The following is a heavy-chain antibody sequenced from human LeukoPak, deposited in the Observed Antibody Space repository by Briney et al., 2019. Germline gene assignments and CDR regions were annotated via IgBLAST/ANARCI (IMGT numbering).Heavy chain of an antibody. D-gene: IGHD3-3*01. J-gene: IGHJ4*02. V-gene: IGHV1-18*01. CDR3: ARERVTTIFGVVTLDPFDY. Sequence: GASVKVSCKASGYTFTSYGISWVRQAPGQGLEWMGWISAYNGNTNYAQKLQGRVTMTTDTPTSTAYMELRSLRSDDTAVYYCARERVTTIFGVVTLDPFDYWGQGTLVTVSS. CDR2: ISAYNGNT. CDR1: GYTFTSYG.